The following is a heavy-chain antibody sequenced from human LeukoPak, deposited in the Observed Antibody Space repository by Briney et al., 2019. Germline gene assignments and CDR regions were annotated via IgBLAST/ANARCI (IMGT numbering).Heavy chain of an antibody. Sequence: SVKVSCKASGGTFSSYAISWVRQAPGQGLEWMGGIIPIFGTANYAQKFQGRVTITADESTSTAYMELSSLRSEDTAVYYCARDGREGATTYDAFDIWGQGTMVTVSS. CDR1: GGTFSSYA. D-gene: IGHD1-26*01. CDR3: ARDGREGATTYDAFDI. V-gene: IGHV1-69*13. CDR2: IIPIFGTA. J-gene: IGHJ3*02.